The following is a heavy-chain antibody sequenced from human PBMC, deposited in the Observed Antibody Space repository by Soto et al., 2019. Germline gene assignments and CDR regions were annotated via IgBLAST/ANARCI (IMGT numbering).Heavy chain of an antibody. V-gene: IGHV1-3*01. Sequence: ASVKVSCKASGYTFTSYAMHWVRQAPGQRLEWMGWINAGNGNTKYSQKFRGRVTITRDTSASTAYMELSSLRSEDTAVYYCARGLNGYLHYFDYWGQGTLVTVSS. CDR3: ARGLNGYLHYFDY. D-gene: IGHD5-18*01. CDR2: INAGNGNT. CDR1: GYTFTSYA. J-gene: IGHJ4*02.